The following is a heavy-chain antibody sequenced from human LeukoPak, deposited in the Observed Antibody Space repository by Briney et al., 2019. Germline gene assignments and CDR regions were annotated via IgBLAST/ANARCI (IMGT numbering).Heavy chain of an antibody. D-gene: IGHD3-22*01. Sequence: SETLSLTCIVSGGSISNYYWSWIRQPPGKGLEWIGYIYPGGDTNYNPSLKSRVTISVDTSKNQFSLKLSSVTAADTAVYYYARHASTQYDSNVYYYIPPRWYFDLWGRGTLVTVSS. CDR2: IYPGGDT. CDR3: ARHASTQYDSNVYYYIPPRWYFDL. V-gene: IGHV4-4*09. J-gene: IGHJ2*01. CDR1: GGSISNYY.